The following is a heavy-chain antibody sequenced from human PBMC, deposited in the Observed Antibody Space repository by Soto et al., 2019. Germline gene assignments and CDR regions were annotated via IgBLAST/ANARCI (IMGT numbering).Heavy chain of an antibody. V-gene: IGHV3-48*02. D-gene: IGHD6-19*01. CDR3: ARDRQWLPGIDSYYGMDV. Sequence: EVQLVESGGGLVQPGGSLRLSCAASGFTFSSYSMNWVRQAPGKGRERVSYISSSSSTIYYADSVKGRFTISRDNAKNSLYLQMNSLRDEDTAVYYCARDRQWLPGIDSYYGMDVWGQGTTVTVSS. CDR2: ISSSSSTI. CDR1: GFTFSSYS. J-gene: IGHJ6*02.